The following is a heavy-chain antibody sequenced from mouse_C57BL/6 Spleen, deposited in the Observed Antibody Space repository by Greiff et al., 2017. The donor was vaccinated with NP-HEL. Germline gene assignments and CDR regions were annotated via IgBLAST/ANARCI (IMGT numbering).Heavy chain of an antibody. D-gene: IGHD2-2*01. J-gene: IGHJ1*03. CDR2: IYPGDGDT. CDR3: ARGGGYPYWYFDV. CDR1: GYAFSSYW. Sequence: VQLQQSGAELVKPGASVKISCKASGYAFSSYWMNWVKQRPGKGLEWIGQIYPGDGDTNYNGKFKGKATLTADKSSSTAYMQLSSLTSEDSAVYFCARGGGYPYWYFDVWGTGTTVTVSS. V-gene: IGHV1-80*01.